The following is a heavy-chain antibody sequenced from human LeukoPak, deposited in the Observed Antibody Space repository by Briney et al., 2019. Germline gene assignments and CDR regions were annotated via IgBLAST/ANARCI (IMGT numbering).Heavy chain of an antibody. CDR1: GFTFSHYN. Sequence: GGSLRLSCAASGFTFSHYNMHWVRQAPGKGLEWVAVISYDGSNKYYADSVKGRFTISRDNSKNTLYLQMNSLRAEDTAVYYCARESGAVAGFDYWGQGTLVTVSS. CDR2: ISYDGSNK. V-gene: IGHV3-30-3*01. CDR3: ARESGAVAGFDY. D-gene: IGHD6-19*01. J-gene: IGHJ4*02.